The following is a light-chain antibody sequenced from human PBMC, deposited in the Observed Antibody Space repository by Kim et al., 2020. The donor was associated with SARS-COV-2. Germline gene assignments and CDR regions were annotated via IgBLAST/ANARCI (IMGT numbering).Light chain of an antibody. CDR1: TGAVTSCYY. CDR2: TAS. Sequence: PGGTVTITCASNTGAVTSCYYPNWFQLKPGQAPRSMIHTASGRHSWTPARFSGSLLGGKAALTLSGVQPEDEAEYYCLLYYGGVWVFGGGTQLTVL. V-gene: IGLV7-43*01. J-gene: IGLJ3*02. CDR3: LLYYGGVWV.